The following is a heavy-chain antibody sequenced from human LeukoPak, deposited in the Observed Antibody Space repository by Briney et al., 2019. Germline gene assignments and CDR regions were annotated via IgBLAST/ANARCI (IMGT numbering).Heavy chain of an antibody. J-gene: IGHJ6*02. CDR1: GGSISSYY. CDR2: IYYSGST. D-gene: IGHD6-13*01. Sequence: SETLSLTCTVSGGSISSYYWSWIRQPPGKGLEWIGYIYYSGSTNYNPSLKSRVTMSVDTSKNQFSLKLSSVTAADTAVYYCARPGYSSSWAPYYYYYGMDVWGQGTTVTVSS. CDR3: ARPGYSSSWAPYYYYYGMDV. V-gene: IGHV4-59*12.